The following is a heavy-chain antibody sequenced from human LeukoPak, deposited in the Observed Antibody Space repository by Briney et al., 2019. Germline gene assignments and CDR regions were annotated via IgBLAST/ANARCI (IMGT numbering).Heavy chain of an antibody. CDR2: IYHSGST. Sequence: SETLSLTCAVSGYSISSGYYWGWIRQPPGKGLEWIGSIYHSGSTYYNPSLKSRVTISVDTSKNQFSLELSSVTAADTAVYYCARGDGSGWSSNWFDPWGQGTLVTVSS. J-gene: IGHJ5*02. CDR1: GYSISSGYY. CDR3: ARGDGSGWSSNWFDP. V-gene: IGHV4-38-2*01. D-gene: IGHD6-19*01.